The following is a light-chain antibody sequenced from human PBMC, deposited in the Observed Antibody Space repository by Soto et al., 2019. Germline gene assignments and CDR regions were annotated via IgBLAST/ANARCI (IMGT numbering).Light chain of an antibody. V-gene: IGLV2-23*01. J-gene: IGLJ3*02. CDR1: SSDVGTYDL. CDR3: CSFAGSHSWV. Sequence: QSALTQPASVSGSPGQSITISCTGSSSDVGTYDLVSWYQHHPGAAPKLMIYEATRRPSGISNRFSVSKSGNTASLTISGLQAEDEADYYCCSFAGSHSWVFGGGTKLTVL. CDR2: EAT.